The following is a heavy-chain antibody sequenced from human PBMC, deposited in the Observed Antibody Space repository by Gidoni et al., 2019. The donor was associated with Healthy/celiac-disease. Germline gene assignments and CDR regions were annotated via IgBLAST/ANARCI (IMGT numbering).Heavy chain of an antibody. CDR3: ARDLRWEDYEPNWFDP. CDR1: GFTFSSYS. CDR2: ISSSSSYI. J-gene: IGHJ5*02. V-gene: IGHV3-21*01. Sequence: EVQLVESGGGLVKPGGSLRLSCAASGFTFSSYSMNWVRQAPGKGLEWVSSISSSSSYIDYADSVKGRFTISRDNAKNSLYLQMNSLRAEDTAVYYCARDLRWEDYEPNWFDPWGQGTLVTVSS. D-gene: IGHD4-17*01.